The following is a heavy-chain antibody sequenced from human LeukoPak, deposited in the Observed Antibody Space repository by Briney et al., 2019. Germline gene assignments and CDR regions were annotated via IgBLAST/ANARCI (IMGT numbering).Heavy chain of an antibody. CDR1: GFTFTGYD. J-gene: IGHJ4*02. Sequence: GGSLRLSCAASGFTFTGYDMHWVRQAIGKGLEWVSTIGTAGDTYYPGSVKGRFTSSRENARNSLYLHLNNLRAGDTAVYYCTRSSYDSSGSYYFDYWGQGTLVTVSS. V-gene: IGHV3-13*01. CDR3: TRSSYDSSGSYYFDY. CDR2: IGTAGDT. D-gene: IGHD3-22*01.